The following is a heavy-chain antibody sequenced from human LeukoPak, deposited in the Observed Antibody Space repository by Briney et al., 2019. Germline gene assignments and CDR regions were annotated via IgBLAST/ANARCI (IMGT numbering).Heavy chain of an antibody. Sequence: SVTVSCKASRGTFSSYAISSLRQAPGQGLEWMGVTIQIFGTAHYAQKFHGRVTITADEYTSTAYMELSSLRSEDTAVYYCARASRMVRGVIGYYYYGMDVWGKGTTVTVSS. CDR2: TIQIFGTA. D-gene: IGHD3-10*01. J-gene: IGHJ6*04. V-gene: IGHV1-69*01. CDR1: RGTFSSYA. CDR3: ARASRMVRGVIGYYYYGMDV.